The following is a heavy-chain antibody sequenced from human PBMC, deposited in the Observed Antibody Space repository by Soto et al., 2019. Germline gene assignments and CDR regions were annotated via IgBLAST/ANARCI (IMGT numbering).Heavy chain of an antibody. Sequence: GGSLRLSCAASGFTFSSYAMHWVRQAPGKGLEWVAVISYDGSNKYYADSVKGRFTISRDNSKNTLYLQMNSLRAEDTAVYYCAPTSGGSYHGYFDYWGQGTLVTVSS. D-gene: IGHD2-15*01. CDR3: APTSGGSYHGYFDY. CDR2: ISYDGSNK. CDR1: GFTFSSYA. J-gene: IGHJ4*02. V-gene: IGHV3-30-3*01.